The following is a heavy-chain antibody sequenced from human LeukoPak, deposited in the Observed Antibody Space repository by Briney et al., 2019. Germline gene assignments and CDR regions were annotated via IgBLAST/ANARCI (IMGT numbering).Heavy chain of an antibody. CDR1: GFTFRSYW. CDR2: ISSSGSTI. CDR3: ARGTDSSGYSNY. D-gene: IGHD3-22*01. V-gene: IGHV3-48*03. Sequence: GGSLRLSCAASGFTFRSYWMTWVRQSPGKGLEWVSYISSSGSTIYYADSVKGRFTISRDNAKNSLYLQMNSLRAEDTAVYYCARGTDSSGYSNYWGQGTLVTVSS. J-gene: IGHJ4*02.